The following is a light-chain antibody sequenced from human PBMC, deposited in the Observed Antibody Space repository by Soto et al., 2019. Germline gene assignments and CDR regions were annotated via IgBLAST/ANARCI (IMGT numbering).Light chain of an antibody. J-gene: IGKJ1*01. CDR1: QRVASSH. V-gene: IGKV3-20*01. CDR3: QQYGGSMT. CDR2: GAS. Sequence: EVVLTQSPVTLSLSPGERAPLSCRASQRVASSHIAWYRQKPGQAPWLLIYGASSRDTGIPDRFSGSGSGTDFTLTISRLEPEDFAVYYCQQYGGSMTFGQGTKVDIK.